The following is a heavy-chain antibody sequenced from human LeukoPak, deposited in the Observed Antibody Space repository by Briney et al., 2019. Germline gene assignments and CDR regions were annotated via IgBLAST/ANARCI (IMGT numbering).Heavy chain of an antibody. Sequence: KSSETLSLTCTVSGASISSYYWSWIRQPAGKGLEWIGRIYASGSTNYNPSLNNRVTMSVDTSKNQFSLKLSSVTAADTAIYYCARDNNWFDSWGQGTLVTVSS. V-gene: IGHV4-4*07. CDR3: ARDNNWFDS. J-gene: IGHJ5*01. CDR1: GASISSYY. CDR2: IYASGST.